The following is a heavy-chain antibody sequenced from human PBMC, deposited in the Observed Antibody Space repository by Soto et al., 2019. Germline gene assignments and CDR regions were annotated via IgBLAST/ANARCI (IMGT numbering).Heavy chain of an antibody. CDR3: ATIPSRIAAAEPSLDY. J-gene: IGHJ4*02. CDR2: ISYDGSNK. D-gene: IGHD6-13*01. CDR1: GFTFSSYG. V-gene: IGHV3-30*03. Sequence: QVQLVESGGGVVQPGRSLRLSCAASGFTFSSYGMHGVRQAPGKGLEWVAVISYDGSNKYYADSVKGRFTISRDNSKNTLYLQMNSLRAEDTAVYYCATIPSRIAAAEPSLDYWGQGTLVTVSS.